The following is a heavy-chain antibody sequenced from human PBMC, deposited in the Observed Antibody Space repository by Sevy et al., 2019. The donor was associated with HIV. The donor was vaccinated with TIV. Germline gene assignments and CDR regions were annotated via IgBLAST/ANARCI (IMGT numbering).Heavy chain of an antibody. CDR2: ISGRGDDT. CDR3: AKDIVVVVGEAFDI. CDR1: GFTVSNYA. J-gene: IGHJ3*02. Sequence: GGSLRLSCAASGFTVSNYAMNWVRQAPGKGLEWVSAISGRGDDTYYADSVKGRFTISRDKSKNTLYLQMNSLRAEDTAVYYCAKDIVVVVGEAFDIWGQRTMVTVSS. V-gene: IGHV3-23*01. D-gene: IGHD2-15*01.